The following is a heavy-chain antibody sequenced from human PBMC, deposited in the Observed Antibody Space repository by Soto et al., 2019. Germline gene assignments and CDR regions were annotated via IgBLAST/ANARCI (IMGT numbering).Heavy chain of an antibody. Sequence: QVQLVQSGAEVRKPGSSGKVSCKASGGTFSSYAMSWVRQAPGQGLEWMGGIIPIFGTANYAQKFQGRVTITSDESTSTAYMELSSLRSEDTAVYYCASGYYYDSSGYSSNAYYFDYWGQGTLVTVSS. J-gene: IGHJ4*02. V-gene: IGHV1-69*01. CDR2: IIPIFGTA. CDR1: GGTFSSYA. D-gene: IGHD3-22*01. CDR3: ASGYYYDSSGYSSNAYYFDY.